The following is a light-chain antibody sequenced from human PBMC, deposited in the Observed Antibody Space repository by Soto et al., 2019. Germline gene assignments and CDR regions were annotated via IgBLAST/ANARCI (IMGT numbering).Light chain of an antibody. CDR2: STS. CDR1: QSVSTTY. V-gene: IGKV3-20*01. Sequence: EVVLTQSPGTLSLSPGERATLSCRASQSVSTTYLAWYQQKPGQSPRLLMYSTSSRATGIPDRFSGSGSGTVITLSISRLDPEDFAVYYCQQYGRSPNTFGQGTKLE. J-gene: IGKJ2*01. CDR3: QQYGRSPNT.